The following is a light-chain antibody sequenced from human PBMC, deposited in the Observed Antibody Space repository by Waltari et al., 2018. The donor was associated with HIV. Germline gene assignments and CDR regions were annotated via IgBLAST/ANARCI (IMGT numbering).Light chain of an antibody. CDR2: GAS. Sequence: PSCTTSQNVGNNVAWYQKKLGQAPRLLIYGASTRATGVPGKFGGSGSGTEFNFTIASLQAEDSAVYYCQHYDNWSRTFGPGTTVEI. J-gene: IGKJ1*01. CDR1: QNVGNN. CDR3: QHYDNWSRT. V-gene: IGKV3-15*01.